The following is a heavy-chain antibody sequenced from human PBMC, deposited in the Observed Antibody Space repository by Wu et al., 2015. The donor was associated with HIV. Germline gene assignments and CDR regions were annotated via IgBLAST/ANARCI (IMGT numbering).Heavy chain of an antibody. J-gene: IGHJ3*02. Sequence: QVQLVQSGAEVKKPGASVKVSCKASGYTFTNYGINWVRQATGQGLEWMGYMNPNSGKTGYAQKFQGRVTMTSNTSISTAYMELSSLRSEDTAIYYCARAYYYDYTGYQRADAFDIWGQGTMVTVSS. CDR1: GYTFTNYG. V-gene: IGHV1-8*01. CDR2: MNPNSGKT. D-gene: IGHD3-22*01. CDR3: ARAYYYDYTGYQRADAFDI.